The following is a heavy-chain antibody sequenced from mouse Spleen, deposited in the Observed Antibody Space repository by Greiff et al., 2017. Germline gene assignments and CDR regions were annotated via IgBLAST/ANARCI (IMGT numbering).Heavy chain of an antibody. Sequence: EVQLVESGGGLVQPGGSRKLSCAASGFTFSSFGMHWVRQAPEKGLEWVAYISSGSSTIYYADTVKGRFTISRDNPKNTLFLQMTSLRSEDTAMYYCARSTMIRGYFDYWGQGTTLTVSS. CDR1: GFTFSSFG. J-gene: IGHJ2*01. CDR2: ISSGSSTI. D-gene: IGHD2-4*01. V-gene: IGHV5-17*02. CDR3: ARSTMIRGYFDY.